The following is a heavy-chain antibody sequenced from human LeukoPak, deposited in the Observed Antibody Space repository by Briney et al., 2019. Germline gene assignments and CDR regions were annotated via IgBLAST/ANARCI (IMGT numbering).Heavy chain of an antibody. CDR1: GGSIRSYY. CDR3: ARSPLAAAGTMNFDY. D-gene: IGHD6-13*01. J-gene: IGHJ4*02. V-gene: IGHV4-59*01. Sequence: PSETLSLTCIVSGGSIRSYYWSWIRQPPGKGLEWIGYIYYSGTTNYNPSLKSRVTISVDTSKNQFSLKLSSVTAADTAVYFCARSPLAAAGTMNFDYWGQGTLVTVSS. CDR2: IYYSGTT.